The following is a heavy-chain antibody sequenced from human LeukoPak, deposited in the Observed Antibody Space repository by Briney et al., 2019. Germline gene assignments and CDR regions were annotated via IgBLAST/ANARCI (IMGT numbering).Heavy chain of an antibody. V-gene: IGHV1-2*02. D-gene: IGHD3-16*01. CDR1: GYTFTVYY. Sequence: ASVKVSCKASGYTFTVYYIHWVRQAPGQGLEWMGWINPNSGGTNYAQKFQDRVTMTRDTSISTVYMELSRLRSDDTAVYYCARLGVEDYWGQGTLVAVSS. CDR3: ARLGVEDY. J-gene: IGHJ4*02. CDR2: INPNSGGT.